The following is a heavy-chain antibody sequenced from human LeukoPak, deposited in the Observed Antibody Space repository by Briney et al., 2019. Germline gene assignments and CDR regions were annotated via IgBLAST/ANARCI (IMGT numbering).Heavy chain of an antibody. D-gene: IGHD1-1*01. Sequence: GGSLRFSCAASGFTFSSYWMTWVRQAPGKGLEWVANIKRDGSEGYYVDSVKGRFTISRDNAKNSLYLQMNSLRAEDTAVYYCATVEATGRGLDYWGQGTLVTVSS. CDR2: IKRDGSEG. CDR1: GFTFSSYW. J-gene: IGHJ4*02. V-gene: IGHV3-7*02. CDR3: ATVEATGRGLDY.